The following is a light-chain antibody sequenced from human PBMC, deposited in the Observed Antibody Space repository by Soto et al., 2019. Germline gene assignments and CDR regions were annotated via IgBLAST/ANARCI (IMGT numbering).Light chain of an antibody. Sequence: QMTQSPSTLSASVGDRVPITCRASQSISSWLAWYQQKPGKAPKLLIYSASSLQSGTPSRFTGRGSGAAFTLTITNLQPEDVGVYHCQQASSFPLTFGGGTKVDIK. CDR2: SAS. J-gene: IGKJ4*02. CDR1: QSISSW. CDR3: QQASSFPLT. V-gene: IGKV1-5*01.